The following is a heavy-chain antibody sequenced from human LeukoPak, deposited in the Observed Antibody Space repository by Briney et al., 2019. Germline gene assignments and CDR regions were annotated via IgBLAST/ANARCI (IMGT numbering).Heavy chain of an antibody. CDR2: IKEDGTHK. J-gene: IGHJ3*01. CDR3: AREARGTRAAFDV. V-gene: IGHV3-7*01. Sequence: GGSLRLSCAASGFTLSPYWMSWVRQAPGKGLEWAANIKEDGTHKYYVGSVRGRFTISRDNAKNSLYLQMNSLRAEDTAIYYCAREARGTRAAFDVWGQGTMVTVFS. D-gene: IGHD2-8*01. CDR1: GFTLSPYW.